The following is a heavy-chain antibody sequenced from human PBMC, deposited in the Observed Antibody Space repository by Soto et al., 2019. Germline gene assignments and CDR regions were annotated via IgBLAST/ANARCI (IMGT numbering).Heavy chain of an antibody. CDR1: EFTVSSSY. CDR3: ARAPPYCSSTSCPGTFDI. D-gene: IGHD2-2*01. J-gene: IGHJ3*02. Sequence: LRLSCAASEFTVSSSYMTWVRQAPGKGLEWVSVIYSGGSTYYADSVRGRFTISRDNSKDTLYLQMNSLRAEDTAVYYCARAPPYCSSTSCPGTFDIWGQGTMVTVSS. V-gene: IGHV3-53*01. CDR2: IYSGGST.